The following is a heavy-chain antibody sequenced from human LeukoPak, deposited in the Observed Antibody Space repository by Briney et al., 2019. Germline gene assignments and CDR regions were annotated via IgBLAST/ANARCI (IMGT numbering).Heavy chain of an antibody. V-gene: IGHV3-48*03. J-gene: IGHJ4*02. Sequence: PGGSLRLSCAASRFTFSSYEMNWLRQAPGKGLESVSYISSSGSTIYYADSVKGRFTTSRDNAKNSLYLQMNSLRAADTAVYYCARDNYDSTGYYFDWGQGTLVTVSS. CDR3: ARDNYDSTGYYFD. CDR1: RFTFSSYE. D-gene: IGHD3-22*01. CDR2: ISSSGSTI.